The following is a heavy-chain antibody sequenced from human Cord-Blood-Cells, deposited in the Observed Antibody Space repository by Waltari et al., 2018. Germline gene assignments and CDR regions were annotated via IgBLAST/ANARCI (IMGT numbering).Heavy chain of an antibody. CDR1: GFTFSGYG. CDR2: IWYDGSNK. D-gene: IGHD3-10*01. Sequence: QVQLVESGGGVVQPGRSLRLSCAASGFTFSGYGMPWVRQAPGKGLEWVAVIWYDGSNKYYADSVKGRFTISRDNSKNTLYLQMNSLRAEDTAVYYCARVSGNGDYFDYWGQGTLVTVSS. V-gene: IGHV3-33*01. J-gene: IGHJ4*02. CDR3: ARVSGNGDYFDY.